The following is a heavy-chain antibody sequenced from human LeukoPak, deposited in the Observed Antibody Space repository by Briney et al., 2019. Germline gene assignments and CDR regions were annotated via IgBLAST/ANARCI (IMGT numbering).Heavy chain of an antibody. Sequence: GGSLSLSCAASGFTFSSYAMSWVRQAPGKGLEWVSGISGSGVSTYYADSVKGRFNISRDNSKNMVYLQMKRLRAEDSALYYCAKEGYANSWYRFDYWGQGTLVTVSS. CDR1: GFTFSSYA. V-gene: IGHV3-23*01. CDR2: ISGSGVST. CDR3: AKEGYANSWYRFDY. J-gene: IGHJ4*02. D-gene: IGHD6-13*01.